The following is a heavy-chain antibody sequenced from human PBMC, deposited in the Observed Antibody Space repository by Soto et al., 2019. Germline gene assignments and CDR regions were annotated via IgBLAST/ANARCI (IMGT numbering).Heavy chain of an antibody. CDR3: AGNKKDYYYGMDV. J-gene: IGHJ6*02. Sequence: SETLSLTXTVSGGSISSSSYYWGWIRQPPGKGLEWIGSIYYSGSTYYNPSLKSRVTISVDTSKNQFSLKLSSVTAADTAVYYCAGNKKDYYYGMDVWGQGTTVTVSS. CDR1: GGSISSSSYY. CDR2: IYYSGST. V-gene: IGHV4-39*01.